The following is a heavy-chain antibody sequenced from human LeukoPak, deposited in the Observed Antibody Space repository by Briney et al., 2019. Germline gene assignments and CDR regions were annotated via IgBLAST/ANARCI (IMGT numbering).Heavy chain of an antibody. CDR2: ISAYNGNT. J-gene: IGHJ6*02. CDR1: GYTFTSYG. CDR3: ARDSVCSSTSCYYYYYGMDV. Sequence: ASVKVSCKASGYTFTSYGISWVRQAPGQGLEWMGWISAYNGNTNYAQKLQGRVTMTTDTSTSTAYMELRSLRSDDTAVYYCARDSVCSSTSCYYYYYGMDVWGQGTTVTVSS. V-gene: IGHV1-18*01. D-gene: IGHD2-2*01.